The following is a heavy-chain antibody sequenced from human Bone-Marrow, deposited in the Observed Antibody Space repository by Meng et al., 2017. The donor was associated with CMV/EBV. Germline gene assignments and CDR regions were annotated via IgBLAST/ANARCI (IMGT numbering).Heavy chain of an antibody. V-gene: IGHV3-23*01. D-gene: IGHD3-3*01. CDR3: AGVVYDFWSAKYLGGAMDG. Sequence: GGSLRLSCAASGFTFRSYAMSWVRQAPGKGLEWVSAISGSGGSTYYADSVKGRFTISRDNSKNTLYLQMNSLRAEDTAVYYCAGVVYDFWSAKYLGGAMDGWGQGTTVTVSS. J-gene: IGHJ6*02. CDR2: ISGSGGST. CDR1: GFTFRSYA.